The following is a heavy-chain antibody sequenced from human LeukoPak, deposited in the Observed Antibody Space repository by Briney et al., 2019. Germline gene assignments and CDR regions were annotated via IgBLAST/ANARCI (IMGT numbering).Heavy chain of an antibody. D-gene: IGHD4-11*01. CDR1: GFTFRSNW. J-gene: IGHJ4*02. CDR2: ISDDGSNK. V-gene: IGHV3-30-3*01. CDR3: AREMTTHASFDY. Sequence: PGGSLRLSCAASGFTFRSNWMHWVRQAPGKGLEWVAVISDDGSNKYYADSVKGRFTISRDNSRNTPYLQMNSLRAEDTGVYYCAREMTTHASFDYWGQGTLVTVSS.